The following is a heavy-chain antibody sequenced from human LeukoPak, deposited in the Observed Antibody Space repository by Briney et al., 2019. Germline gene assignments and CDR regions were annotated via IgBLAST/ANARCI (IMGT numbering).Heavy chain of an antibody. CDR1: GFTFSSHS. CDR2: ISSSSSYI. D-gene: IGHD6-6*01. CDR3: ASIAARPMDV. V-gene: IGHV3-21*01. Sequence: GGSLRLSCAASGFTFSSHSMNWVRQAPGKGLEWVSSISSSSSYIYYADSVKGRFTISRDNAKNSLYLQMNSLRAEDTAVYYCASIAARPMDVWGKGTTVTVSS. J-gene: IGHJ6*03.